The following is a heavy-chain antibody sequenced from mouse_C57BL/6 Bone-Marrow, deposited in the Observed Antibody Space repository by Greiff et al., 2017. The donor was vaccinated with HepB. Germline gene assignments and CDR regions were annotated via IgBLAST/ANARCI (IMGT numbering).Heavy chain of an antibody. V-gene: IGHV14-4*01. Sequence: EVKLMESGAELVRPGASVKLSCTASGFNIKDDYMHWVKQRPEQGLEWIGWIDPENGDTEYASKFQGKATITADTSSNTAYLQLSSLTSEDTAVYYCTTDGNWYFDVWGTGTTVTVSS. CDR3: TTDGNWYFDV. CDR1: GFNIKDDY. J-gene: IGHJ1*03. D-gene: IGHD2-1*01. CDR2: IDPENGDT.